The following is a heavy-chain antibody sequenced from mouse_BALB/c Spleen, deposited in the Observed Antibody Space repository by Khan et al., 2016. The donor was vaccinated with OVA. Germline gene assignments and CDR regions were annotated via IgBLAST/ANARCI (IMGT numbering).Heavy chain of an antibody. Sequence: QVQLQQSGAELAKPGASVKMSCTASGYTFTTYWIHWVKQRPGQGLEWIGYINPSTGYTEYNQKFKDKATLTIDKSSSAAYMQLSGLTSEDSAVYYCKRRGLYGLFAFWGQGTLVTVSA. CDR3: KRRGLYGLFAF. J-gene: IGHJ3*01. D-gene: IGHD1-1*02. CDR1: GYTFTTYW. V-gene: IGHV1-7*01. CDR2: INPSTGYT.